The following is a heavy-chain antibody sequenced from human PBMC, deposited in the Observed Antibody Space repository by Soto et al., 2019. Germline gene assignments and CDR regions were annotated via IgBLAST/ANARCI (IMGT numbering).Heavy chain of an antibody. J-gene: IGHJ3*02. V-gene: IGHV3-21*01. CDR2: ISSSSSYI. Sequence: VGSLRLSCAASGFTFSSYSMNWVRQAPGKGLEWVSSISSSSSYIYYADSVKGRFTISRDNAKNSLYLQMNSLRAEDTAVYYCARVSIAVAGDDAFDIWGQGTMVTVSS. D-gene: IGHD6-19*01. CDR3: ARVSIAVAGDDAFDI. CDR1: GFTFSSYS.